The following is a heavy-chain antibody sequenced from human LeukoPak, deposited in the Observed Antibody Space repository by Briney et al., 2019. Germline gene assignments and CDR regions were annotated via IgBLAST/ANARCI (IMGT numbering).Heavy chain of an antibody. CDR2: INQSGST. CDR1: GGSFSPYY. J-gene: IGHJ4*02. CDR3: ARGGFYCGGDCYVDY. D-gene: IGHD2-21*02. V-gene: IGHV4-34*01. Sequence: PSETLTLTCAASGGSFSPYYWSWIRQPPGKGLEWIGEINQSGSTNYNPSLKSRGTISVETSKNQFSLRLSSVAAADTAVYYSARGGFYCGGDCYVDYWGQGTLVTVSS.